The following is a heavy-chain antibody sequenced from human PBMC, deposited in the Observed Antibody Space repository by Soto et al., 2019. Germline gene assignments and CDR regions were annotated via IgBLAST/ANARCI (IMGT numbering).Heavy chain of an antibody. CDR3: ARLGRVVVVTRYYRMAV. J-gene: IGHJ6*02. V-gene: IGHV4-39*01. CDR1: GGSISSGGYY. Sequence: ETLSLTCTVSGGSISSGGYYWSWIRQPPGKGLEWIGSIYYSGSTYYNPSLKSRVTISVDTSKNQFSLKLSSVTAADTAVYYCARLGRVVVVTRYYRMAVSGQRTTVTVSS. D-gene: IGHD3-22*01. CDR2: IYYSGST.